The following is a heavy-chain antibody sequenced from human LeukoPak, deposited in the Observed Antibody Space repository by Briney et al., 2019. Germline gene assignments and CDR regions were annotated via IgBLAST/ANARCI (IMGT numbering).Heavy chain of an antibody. Sequence: GGSLRLSCAASGFTFDDYGMSWVRQAPGKGLEWVSGTNWNGGSTGYGDSVKGRFTISRDNAKNSLYLQMNSLRAEDTALYYCARDSYYYDSSADYGDDAFNIWGQGTMVTVSS. D-gene: IGHD3-22*01. J-gene: IGHJ3*02. CDR3: ARDSYYYDSSADYGDDAFNI. V-gene: IGHV3-20*04. CDR1: GFTFDDYG. CDR2: TNWNGGST.